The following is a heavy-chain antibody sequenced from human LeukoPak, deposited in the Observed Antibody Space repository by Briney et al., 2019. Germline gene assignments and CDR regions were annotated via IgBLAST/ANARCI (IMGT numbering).Heavy chain of an antibody. D-gene: IGHD6-19*01. CDR3: AREYGSETSLVFNI. J-gene: IGHJ3*02. Sequence: GGSLRLSCAASGFTVGSNYMCWVRQAPGKGLEWVSVVYSGGDTYYADSVKGRFTISRDDSKNTLFLQMNSLRAEDTAVYYCAREYGSETSLVFNIWGRGTMVTVSS. V-gene: IGHV3-53*01. CDR2: VYSGGDT. CDR1: GFTVGSNY.